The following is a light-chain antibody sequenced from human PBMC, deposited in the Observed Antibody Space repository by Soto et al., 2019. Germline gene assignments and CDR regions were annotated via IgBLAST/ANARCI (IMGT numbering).Light chain of an antibody. V-gene: IGLV2-14*01. CDR1: SSDVGGYNY. CDR3: SSYTSSSTRFYV. J-gene: IGLJ1*01. Sequence: QSVLTQPASVSGSPGQSITISCTGTSSDVGGYNYISWYQQHPGKAPKLMIYEVSNRPSGVSNRCSGSKSGNTASLTISGLQAEDEADYYCSSYTSSSTRFYVFGTGTKVTAL. CDR2: EVS.